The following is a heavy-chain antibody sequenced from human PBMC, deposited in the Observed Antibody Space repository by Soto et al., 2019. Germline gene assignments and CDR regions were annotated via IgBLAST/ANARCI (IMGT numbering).Heavy chain of an antibody. J-gene: IGHJ4*02. CDR1: VYTFTSYG. V-gene: IGHV1-18*01. D-gene: IGHD3-3*01. CDR3: ALYYDFWSGNPVFDY. Sequence: ASVKVSCKASVYTFTSYGISWVRQAPGQGLEWMGWISAYNGNTNYAQKLQGRVTITADESTSTAYMELSSLRSEDTAVYYCALYYDFWSGNPVFDYLGQGTLVTVSS. CDR2: ISAYNGNT.